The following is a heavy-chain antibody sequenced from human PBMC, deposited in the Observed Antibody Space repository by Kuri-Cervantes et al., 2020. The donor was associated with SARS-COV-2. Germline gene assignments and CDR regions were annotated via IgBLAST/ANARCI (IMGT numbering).Heavy chain of an antibody. CDR3: ARGGWITGTTSAYYYYYMDV. D-gene: IGHD1-7*01. CDR2: IIPIFGTA. J-gene: IGHJ6*03. Sequence: SVKVSCKASGATFSTYGFSWVRQAPGQGLEWMGGIIPIFGTANYAQKFQGRVTITADESTSTAYMELSSLRSEDTAVYYCARGGWITGTTSAYYYYYMDVWGKGTTVTVSS. V-gene: IGHV1-69*13. CDR1: GATFSTYG.